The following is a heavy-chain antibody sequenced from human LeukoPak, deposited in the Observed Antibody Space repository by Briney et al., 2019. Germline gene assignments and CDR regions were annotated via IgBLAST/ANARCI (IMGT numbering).Heavy chain of an antibody. J-gene: IGHJ5*02. CDR2: IYHSGST. V-gene: IGHV4-38-2*02. CDR3: ARESYDFWSGYSATNNWFDP. CDR1: GYSISSGYY. D-gene: IGHD3-3*01. Sequence: PSETLSLTCTVSGYSISSGYYWGWIRQPPGKRLEWMGSIYHSGSTYYNPSLKSRVTISVDTSKNQFSLKLSSVTAADTAVYYCARESYDFWSGYSATNNWFDPWGQGTLVTVSS.